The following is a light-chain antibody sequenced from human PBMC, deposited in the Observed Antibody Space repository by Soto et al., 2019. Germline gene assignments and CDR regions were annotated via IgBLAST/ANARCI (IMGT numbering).Light chain of an antibody. CDR3: LQYNTYT. CDR1: QSISNW. V-gene: IGKV1-5*03. CDR2: KAS. J-gene: IGKJ2*01. Sequence: DIQMSQSPSTLSASVGDRVTITCRASQSISNWLAWYQQKPGKAPKFLIYKASNLESGVPSRFSGSGSGTEFTLTISSLQPDDFATYYCLQYNTYTFGQGTKLEIK.